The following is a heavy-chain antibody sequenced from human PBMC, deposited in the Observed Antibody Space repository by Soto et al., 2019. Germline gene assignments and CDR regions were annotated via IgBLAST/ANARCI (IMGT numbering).Heavy chain of an antibody. CDR2: IYYSGST. CDR3: ASFGGAHYEFWRGYSYGMDV. Sequence: PSETLSLTCTVSGGSISSGGYYWSWIRQHPGKGLEWIGYIYYSGSTYYNPSLKSRVTISVDTSKNQFSLKLSSVTAADTAVYYCASFGGAHYEFWRGYSYGMDVCGQGTTVTVSS. D-gene: IGHD3-3*01. V-gene: IGHV4-31*03. J-gene: IGHJ6*02. CDR1: GGSISSGGYY.